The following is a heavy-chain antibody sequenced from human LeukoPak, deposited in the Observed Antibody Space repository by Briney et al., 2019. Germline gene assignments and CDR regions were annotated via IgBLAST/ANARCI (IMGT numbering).Heavy chain of an antibody. CDR2: ISYDGSNK. CDR3: ARAYGDFSPFDF. J-gene: IGHJ4*02. D-gene: IGHD4-17*01. CDR1: GFTFSGHV. Sequence: GGSLRLSCAVSGFTFSGHVMHWVRQAPGKGLEWVAVISYDGSNKYYADSVKGRFTISRDNSKNTLYLQMNSLRAEDTAVYYCARAYGDFSPFDFWGQGTLVTVSS. V-gene: IGHV3-30-3*01.